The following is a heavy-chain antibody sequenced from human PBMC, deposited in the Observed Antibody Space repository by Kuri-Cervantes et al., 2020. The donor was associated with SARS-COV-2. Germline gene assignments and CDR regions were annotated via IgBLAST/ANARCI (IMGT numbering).Heavy chain of an antibody. Sequence: GGSLTLSCAASGFTFSDYYMSWIRQAPGKGLEWVSYISSSGSTIYYADSVKGRFTISGDNAKNSLYLQMNSLRAEDTAVYYCARDINPVYYDTMQDAFDIWGQGTMVTVSS. CDR1: GFTFSDYY. V-gene: IGHV3-11*01. CDR3: ARDINPVYYDTMQDAFDI. J-gene: IGHJ3*02. D-gene: IGHD3-22*01. CDR2: ISSSGSTI.